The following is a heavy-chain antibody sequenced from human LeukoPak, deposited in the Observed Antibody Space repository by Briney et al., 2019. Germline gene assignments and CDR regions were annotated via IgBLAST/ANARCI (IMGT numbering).Heavy chain of an antibody. Sequence: PSETLSLTCTVSGGSISSGSYYWSWIRQPAGKGLEWIGRIYTSGSTNYNPSLKSRVTISVDTSKNQFSLKLSSVTAADTAVYYCARDLGTVTNGVPFYYYYYMDVWGKGTTVTVSS. CDR3: ARDLGTVTNGVPFYYYYYMDV. D-gene: IGHD4-17*01. V-gene: IGHV4-61*02. CDR2: IYTSGST. CDR1: GGSISSGSYY. J-gene: IGHJ6*03.